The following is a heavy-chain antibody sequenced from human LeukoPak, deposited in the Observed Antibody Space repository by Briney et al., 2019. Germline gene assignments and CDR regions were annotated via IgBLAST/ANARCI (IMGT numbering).Heavy chain of an antibody. J-gene: IGHJ2*01. CDR2: ISSSGSTI. CDR3: ARDRYYDSSGYMNWYFDL. Sequence: GGSLRLSCAASGFTFSNYAMTWVRQAPGKGLEWVSYISSSGSTIYYADSVKGRFTISRDNAKNSLYLQMNSLRAEDTAVYYCARDRYYDSSGYMNWYFDLWGRGTLVTVSS. CDR1: GFTFSNYA. V-gene: IGHV3-48*04. D-gene: IGHD3-22*01.